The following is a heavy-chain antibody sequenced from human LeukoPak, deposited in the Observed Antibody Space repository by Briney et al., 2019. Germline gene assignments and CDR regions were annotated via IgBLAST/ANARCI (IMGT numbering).Heavy chain of an antibody. CDR2: IVAGSGNT. CDR3: AADLGYCSGGSCYSGYYGMDV. CDR1: GFTFTSSA. Sequence: AASVKVSCKASGFTFTSSAMQWVRQARGQRLEWIGWIVAGSGNTNYAQKFQERVTITRDMSTSTAYMELSSLRSEDTAVYYCAADLGYCSGGSCYSGYYGMDVWGQGTTVTVSS. D-gene: IGHD2-15*01. V-gene: IGHV1-58*02. J-gene: IGHJ6*02.